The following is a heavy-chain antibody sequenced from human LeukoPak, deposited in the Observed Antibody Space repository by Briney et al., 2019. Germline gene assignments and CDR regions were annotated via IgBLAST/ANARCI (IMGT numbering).Heavy chain of an antibody. J-gene: IGHJ4*02. Sequence: VASVKVSCKASGYTFTGYYMHWVRQAPGQGLEWMGRINPNSGGTNYAQKFQGRVTMTRETSISTAYMELSRLRSDDTAVYYCASSSPFTMVRGVMEDYWGQGTLVTVSS. CDR2: INPNSGGT. D-gene: IGHD3-10*01. CDR3: ASSSPFTMVRGVMEDY. CDR1: GYTFTGYY. V-gene: IGHV1-2*06.